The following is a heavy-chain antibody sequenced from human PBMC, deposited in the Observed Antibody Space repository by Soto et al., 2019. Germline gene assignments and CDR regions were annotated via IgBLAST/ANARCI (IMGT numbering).Heavy chain of an antibody. J-gene: IGHJ6*02. CDR3: ASPAAGTGSYYYGMDV. CDR2: IIPIFGTA. D-gene: IGHD6-13*01. Sequence: QVQLVQSGAEVKKPGSSVKVSCKASGGTFSSYAISWVRQAPGQGLEWMEGIIPIFGTANYAQKFQGRVTIAADESTSTAYMELSSLRSDDTAVYYCASPAAGTGSYYYGMDVWGQGTTVTVSS. V-gene: IGHV1-69*12. CDR1: GGTFSSYA.